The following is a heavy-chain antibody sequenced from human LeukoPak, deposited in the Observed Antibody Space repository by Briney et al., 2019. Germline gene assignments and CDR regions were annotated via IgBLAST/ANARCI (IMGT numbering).Heavy chain of an antibody. V-gene: IGHV4-30-2*01. CDR3: ARGVRAAAGIGPFNWFDP. CDR2: IYHSGST. J-gene: IGHJ5*02. Sequence: PSETLSLTCAVSGASISSVGYSWSWIRQPPGKGLEWIGYIYHSGSTYNNPSPKSRVTISVDRSKNQFSLKLSSVTAADTAVYYCARGVRAAAGIGPFNWFDPWGQGTLVTVSS. D-gene: IGHD6-13*01. CDR1: GASISSVGYS.